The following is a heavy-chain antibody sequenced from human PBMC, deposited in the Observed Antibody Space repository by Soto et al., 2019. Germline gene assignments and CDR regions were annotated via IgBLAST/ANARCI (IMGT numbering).Heavy chain of an antibody. Sequence: GGSLRLSCAASGFSFSSYAMHWVHQAPGKGLEWVAVISYDGRNKYYADSVKGRFTISRDNSKNTLYLQMNSLRTEDTAVYYCAREIERLLGYWGQGTLVTVSS. D-gene: IGHD3-3*01. CDR2: ISYDGRNK. J-gene: IGHJ4*02. CDR1: GFSFSSYA. V-gene: IGHV3-30*04. CDR3: AREIERLLGY.